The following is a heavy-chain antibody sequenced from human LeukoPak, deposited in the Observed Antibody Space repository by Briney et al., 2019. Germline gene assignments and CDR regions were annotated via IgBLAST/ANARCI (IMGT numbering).Heavy chain of an antibody. V-gene: IGHV4-34*01. CDR3: ATGGARWLQYVRFDY. CDR2: INHSGST. D-gene: IGHD5-24*01. CDR1: GGSFSGYY. Sequence: SETLSLICAVYGGSFSGYYWSWIRQPPGKGLEWIGEINHSGSTNYNPSLKSRVTISVDTSKNQFSLKLSSVTAADTAVYYCATGGARWLQYVRFDYWGQGTLVTVSS. J-gene: IGHJ4*02.